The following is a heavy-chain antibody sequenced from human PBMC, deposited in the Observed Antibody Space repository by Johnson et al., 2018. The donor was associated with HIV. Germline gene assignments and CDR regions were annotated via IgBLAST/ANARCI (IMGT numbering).Heavy chain of an antibody. J-gene: IGHJ3*02. CDR2: IWYDGSNK. D-gene: IGHD3-16*01. CDR3: AKEKDYGAFDI. V-gene: IGHV3-33*06. CDR1: GITFSDYY. Sequence: QVLLVESGGGLVQPGGSLRLSCAASGITFSDYYMSWIRQAPGKGLEWVAVIWYDGSNKNYVDSVKGRFTISRDNSKNTLYLQMNSLRAEDTAVYYCAKEKDYGAFDIWGQGTMVTVSS.